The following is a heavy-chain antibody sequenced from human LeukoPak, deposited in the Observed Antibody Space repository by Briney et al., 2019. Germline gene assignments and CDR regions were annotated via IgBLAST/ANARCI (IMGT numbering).Heavy chain of an antibody. CDR3: ARGVQGVMVWFDP. Sequence: SETLSLTCTVSGGSISTYYWSWIRQPPGKGLEWIGNIYYSGSTNYNPSLKSRVTISVDTPKNQFSLKLSSVTAADTAVYYCARGVQGVMVWFDPWGQGTLVTVSS. D-gene: IGHD3-10*01. CDR1: GGSISTYY. V-gene: IGHV4-59*01. CDR2: IYYSGST. J-gene: IGHJ5*02.